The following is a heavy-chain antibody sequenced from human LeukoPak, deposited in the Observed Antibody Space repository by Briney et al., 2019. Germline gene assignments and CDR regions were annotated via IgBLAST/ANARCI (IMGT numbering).Heavy chain of an antibody. CDR2: ISGSGGST. Sequence: PGGSLRLSCAASGFTFSSYAMSWVRQAPGKGLEWVSAISGSGGSTYYADSVKGRFTISRDNSKNTLYLQMNSLRAEDTAVYYCAKFPPSLVDTAMAFDYWSQGTLVTVSS. CDR3: AKFPPSLVDTAMAFDY. D-gene: IGHD5-18*01. J-gene: IGHJ4*02. CDR1: GFTFSSYA. V-gene: IGHV3-23*01.